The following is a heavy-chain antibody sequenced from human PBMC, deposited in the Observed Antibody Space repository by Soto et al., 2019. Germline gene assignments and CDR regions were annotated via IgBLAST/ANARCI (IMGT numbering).Heavy chain of an antibody. CDR3: ARRYGDGFDI. CDR1: GFSIRCLY. D-gene: IGHD1-20*01. J-gene: IGHJ3*02. Sequence: LVTMCVRSSVAGFSIRCLYLSWIRQPPGKGLEWIGYIYYSGSTNYNPSLKSRVTISVDTSKNQFSLKLSSVTAADTAVYYCARRYGDGFDIWGQGTMVTVSS. V-gene: IGHV4-59*08. CDR2: IYYSGST.